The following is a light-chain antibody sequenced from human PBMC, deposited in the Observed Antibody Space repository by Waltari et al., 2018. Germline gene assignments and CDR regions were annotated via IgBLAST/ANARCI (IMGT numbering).Light chain of an antibody. V-gene: IGKV3-20*01. J-gene: IGKJ1*01. CDR3: QQYHDSPRT. Sequence: EIVLVQSPGPRSLSPGDRATLSCRASQSVSSSNLAWYQQRPGQAPRLLIYDASLRATGVPDRFSGSGSGTDFTLSISRLEPEDFAVYYCQQYHDSPRTVGQGTKVEIK. CDR1: QSVSSSN. CDR2: DAS.